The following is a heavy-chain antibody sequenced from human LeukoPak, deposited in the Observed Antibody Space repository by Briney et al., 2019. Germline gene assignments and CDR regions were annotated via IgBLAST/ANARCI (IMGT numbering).Heavy chain of an antibody. V-gene: IGHV4-39*01. J-gene: IGHJ4*02. CDR1: GGSISSSSFY. CDR2: IYYSGST. D-gene: IGHD6-6*01. CDR3: VRSSSSIFDY. Sequence: SETLSLTCSVSGGSISSSSFYWGWIRQPPGKGLEWIGSIYYSGSTWHNPSLRSRVTISVDTSKNQVSLNLSSVTAADTAVYYCVRSSSSIFDYWGQGTLVTVSS.